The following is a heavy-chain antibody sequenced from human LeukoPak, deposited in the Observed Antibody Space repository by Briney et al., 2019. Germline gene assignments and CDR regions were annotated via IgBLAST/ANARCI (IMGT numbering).Heavy chain of an antibody. CDR3: ARGRHIVVVTAIGLTLDY. CDR1: GYTFTSYY. V-gene: IGHV1-46*01. Sequence: GASVKVSRKASGYTFTSYYMHWVRQAPGQGLEWMGIINPSGGGTSYAQKFQGRVTMTRDMSTSTVYMELSSLRSEDTAVYYCARGRHIVVVTAIGLTLDYWGQGTLVTVSS. CDR2: INPSGGGT. D-gene: IGHD2-21*02. J-gene: IGHJ4*02.